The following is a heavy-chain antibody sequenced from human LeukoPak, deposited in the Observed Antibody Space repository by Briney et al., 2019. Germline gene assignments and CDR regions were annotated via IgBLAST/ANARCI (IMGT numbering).Heavy chain of an antibody. Sequence: GGSLRLSCVASGFSFRSYWMNWVRQAPGKGLEWVASIKYDESEKYSVGGRFTISRDNAKNSLYLQIDSLRAGDTAMYYCAGDGYEPGLYFDYWGQGTLVTASS. CDR3: AGDGYEPGLYFDY. CDR1: GFSFRSYW. J-gene: IGHJ4*02. D-gene: IGHD1-14*01. V-gene: IGHV3-7*03. CDR2: IKYDESEK.